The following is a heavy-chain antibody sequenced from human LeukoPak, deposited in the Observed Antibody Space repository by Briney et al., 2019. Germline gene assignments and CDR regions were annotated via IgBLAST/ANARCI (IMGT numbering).Heavy chain of an antibody. CDR2: IHADSGNT. CDR3: TIGLAGDWDAFDI. J-gene: IGHJ3*02. Sequence: ASVKVSCKTSGYTFTTCAEHWVRQAPGQRLEWMGWIHADSGNTKYSQKLQGRVAIARDTSASTIYMELTSLRIEDTAVYFCTIGLAGDWDAFDIWGLGTMVTASS. V-gene: IGHV1-3*01. D-gene: IGHD6-19*01. CDR1: GYTFTTCA.